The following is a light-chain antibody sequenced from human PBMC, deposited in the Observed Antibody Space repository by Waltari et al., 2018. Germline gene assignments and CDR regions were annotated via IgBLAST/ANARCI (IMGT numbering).Light chain of an antibody. CDR1: QSISNW. CDR3: QQYNTYSS. Sequence: DIQMTQSPSSLSASVGHRVTITRRASQSISNWLAWYQQKPGKAPILLIYKASILKSGVPSRFSGSGSGTQFTLTISSLQPGDFATYYCQQYNTYSSFGQGTKLEIK. CDR2: KAS. J-gene: IGKJ2*01. V-gene: IGKV1-5*03.